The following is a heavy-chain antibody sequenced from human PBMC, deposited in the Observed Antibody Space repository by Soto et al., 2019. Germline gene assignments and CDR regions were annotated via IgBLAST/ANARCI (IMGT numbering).Heavy chain of an antibody. J-gene: IGHJ6*02. V-gene: IGHV1-69*02. Sequence: SVKVSCKASGGTFSSYTISWVRQAPGQGLEWMGRITPINGITNYAQKFQDRVTITRDRSTSTAYMELSSLRSEDTAMYYCASGHGMDVWGQGTTVTVSS. CDR3: ASGHGMDV. CDR1: GGTFSSYT. CDR2: ITPINGIT.